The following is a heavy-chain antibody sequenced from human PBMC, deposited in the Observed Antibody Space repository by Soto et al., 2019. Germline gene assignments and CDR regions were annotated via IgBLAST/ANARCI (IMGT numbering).Heavy chain of an antibody. CDR1: GGPFSGYY. CDR2: INHSGSS. Sequence: SETLSLSCAVYGGPFSGYYWGWVRQPPGKGLEWIGEINHSGSSNYHAPLKSRVTISVDTSKKQFSLRVNSVTPADTAVYYWARGEITLLGGMDVWGQGTTVTVSS. D-gene: IGHD3-10*01. V-gene: IGHV4-34*01. CDR3: ARGEITLLGGMDV. J-gene: IGHJ6*02.